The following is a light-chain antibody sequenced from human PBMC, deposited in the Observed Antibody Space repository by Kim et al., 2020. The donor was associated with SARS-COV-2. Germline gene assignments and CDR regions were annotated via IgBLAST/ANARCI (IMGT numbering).Light chain of an antibody. Sequence: AAVGDRVTITCRARQIISDYLSWYQQKPGRAPKLLVFAASSLESGVPSRFIGSGSGTDFTLTISSLQPEDSATYFCQQSYGTPYTFGQGTKLEI. CDR2: AAS. CDR1: QIISDY. CDR3: QQSYGTPYT. J-gene: IGKJ2*01. V-gene: IGKV1-39*01.